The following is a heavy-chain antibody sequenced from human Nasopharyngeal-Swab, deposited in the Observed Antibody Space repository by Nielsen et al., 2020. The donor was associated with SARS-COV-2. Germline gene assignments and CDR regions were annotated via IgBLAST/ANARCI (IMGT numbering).Heavy chain of an antibody. V-gene: IGHV3-30*03. CDR1: GFTFSSYG. D-gene: IGHD5/OR15-5a*01. Sequence: GGSLRLSCAASGFTFSSYGMHWVRQAPGKGLEWVAVISYDGSNKYYADSVKGRFTISRDNSKNTLYLQMNSLRAEDTAVYYGALAVYDYIDYWGQGTLVTVSS. CDR2: ISYDGSNK. CDR3: ALAVYDYIDY. J-gene: IGHJ4*02.